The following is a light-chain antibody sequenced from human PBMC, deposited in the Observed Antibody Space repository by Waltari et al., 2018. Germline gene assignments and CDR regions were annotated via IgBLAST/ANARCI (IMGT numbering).Light chain of an antibody. Sequence: QSALTQPASVSGSPGQSITISCTGASGDVERYNLVSWYQQHPGKAPKLMIYEVSKRPSGVSNRFSGSKSGNTASLTISGLQAEDEADYYCCSYAGSSTLVFGGGTKLTVL. CDR2: EVS. CDR3: CSYAGSSTLV. J-gene: IGLJ3*02. CDR1: SGDVERYNL. V-gene: IGLV2-23*02.